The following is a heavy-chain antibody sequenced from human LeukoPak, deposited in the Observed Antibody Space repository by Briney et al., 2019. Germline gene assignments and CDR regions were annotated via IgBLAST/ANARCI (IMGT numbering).Heavy chain of an antibody. D-gene: IGHD6-19*01. CDR2: ISSSSSYI. CDR3: ARDRVTLAGNVFDS. Sequence: GGSLRLSCAASGFTFSSYSMNWVRQAPGKGLEGVSSISSSSSYIYYADSVKGRFTISRDNAKNSLYLHMNSLRAEDTAVYYCARDRVTLAGNVFDSWGQGTLVTVSS. J-gene: IGHJ4*02. V-gene: IGHV3-21*01. CDR1: GFTFSSYS.